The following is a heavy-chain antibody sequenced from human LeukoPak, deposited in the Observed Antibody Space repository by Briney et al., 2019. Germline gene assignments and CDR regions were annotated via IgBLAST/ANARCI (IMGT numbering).Heavy chain of an antibody. V-gene: IGHV1-46*01. CDR1: GYTFTSYY. J-gene: IGHJ4*02. Sequence: ASVKVSCKASGYTFTSYYMHWVRQAPGQGLEWMGIINPSGGSTSYAQKFQGRVTMTRDTSTSTVYMELGSLRSEDTAVYYCARGPRVVVVPAAILDYWGQGTLVTVSS. CDR2: INPSGGST. D-gene: IGHD2-2*01. CDR3: ARGPRVVVVPAAILDY.